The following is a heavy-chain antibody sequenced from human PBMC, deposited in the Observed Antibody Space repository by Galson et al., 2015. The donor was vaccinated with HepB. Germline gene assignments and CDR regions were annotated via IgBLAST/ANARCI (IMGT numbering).Heavy chain of an antibody. V-gene: IGHV1-18*04. Sequence: SVKVSCKASGYTFTSYGISWGRQAPGEGLEWMGWISAYNGNTNYAQKLQGRVTMTTDTSTSTAYMELRSLRSDDTAVYYCARDRVAAANDPWEWFDPWGQGTLVTVSS. CDR2: ISAYNGNT. CDR1: GYTFTSYG. J-gene: IGHJ5*02. CDR3: ARDRVAAANDPWEWFDP. D-gene: IGHD6-13*01.